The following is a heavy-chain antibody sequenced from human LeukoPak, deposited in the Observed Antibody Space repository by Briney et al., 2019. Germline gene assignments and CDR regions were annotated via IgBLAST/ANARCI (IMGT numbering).Heavy chain of an antibody. D-gene: IGHD1-26*01. CDR3: AKDSSSGHSGSYLFDY. V-gene: IGHV3-30*18. J-gene: IGHJ4*02. CDR1: GFTFSSYG. Sequence: GGSLRLSCAASGFTFSSYGMHWVRQAPGKGLEWVAVISYDGSNKYYADSVKGRFTISGDNSKNTLCLQMNSLRAEDTAVYYCAKDSSSGHSGSYLFDYWGQGTLVTVSS. CDR2: ISYDGSNK.